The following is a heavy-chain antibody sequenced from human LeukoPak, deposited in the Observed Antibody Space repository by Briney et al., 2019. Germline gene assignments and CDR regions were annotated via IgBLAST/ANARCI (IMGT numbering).Heavy chain of an antibody. CDR1: GSTFSSYA. V-gene: IGHV3-15*01. CDR3: TTDFTEKSDY. Sequence: PGGSLRLSCAASGSTFSSYAMSWVRQAPGKGLEWVGRIKSKTDGGTTDYAAPVKGRFTISRDDSKNTLYLQMNSLKTEDTAVYYCTTDFTEKSDYWGQGTLVTVSS. D-gene: IGHD3-16*01. CDR2: IKSKTDGGTT. J-gene: IGHJ4*02.